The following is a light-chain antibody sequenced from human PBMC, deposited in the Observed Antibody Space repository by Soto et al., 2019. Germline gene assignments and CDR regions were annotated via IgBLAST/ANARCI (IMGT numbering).Light chain of an antibody. V-gene: IGKV3-15*01. Sequence: ETVMTQSELTMSVSPGDTDTGSCRTSQRVSNHFAWYQQKPGQAPRLLIYDASTRATGVPDRFIGSGSGTDFTLTIRSLQPEDVATYYCQKYNSAPPLTVGGGTKVDIK. CDR2: DAS. J-gene: IGKJ4*01. CDR1: QRVSNH. CDR3: QKYNSAPPLT.